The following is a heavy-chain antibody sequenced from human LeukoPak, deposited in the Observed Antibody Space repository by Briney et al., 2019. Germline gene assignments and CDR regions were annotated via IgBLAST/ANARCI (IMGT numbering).Heavy chain of an antibody. D-gene: IGHD2-15*01. CDR1: GGSXSSYY. CDR2: IYYSGST. Sequence: SGGSXSSYYWSWIRQPPGKGLEWIGYIYYSGSTNYNPSLKSRVTISVDTSKNQFSLKLSSVTAADTAVYYCARALGYCSGGSCYQPDYWGQGILVTVSS. CDR3: ARALGYCSGGSCYQPDY. J-gene: IGHJ4*02. V-gene: IGHV4-59*01.